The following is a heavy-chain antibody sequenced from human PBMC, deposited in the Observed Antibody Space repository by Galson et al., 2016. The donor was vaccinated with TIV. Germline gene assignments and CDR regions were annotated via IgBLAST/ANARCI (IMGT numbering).Heavy chain of an antibody. CDR2: ITWNSGSI. Sequence: SLRLSCAASGFLFDEYAMHWVRQAPGKGLEWVSGITWNSGSIDYAASVRGRFTISRDNAKNSLYLQMNSLRAEDTALYYCAKDTGSGYYGYHYGLDIWGQGTTVTVSS. J-gene: IGHJ6*02. CDR3: AKDTGSGYYGYHYGLDI. V-gene: IGHV3-9*01. CDR1: GFLFDEYA. D-gene: IGHD5-12*01.